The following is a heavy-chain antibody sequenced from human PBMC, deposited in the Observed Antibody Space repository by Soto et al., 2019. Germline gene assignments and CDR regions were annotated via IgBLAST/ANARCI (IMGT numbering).Heavy chain of an antibody. J-gene: IGHJ6*02. D-gene: IGHD2-21*02. V-gene: IGHV4-31*03. Sequence: SETLSLTCTVSGGSISSGGYYWSWIRQHPGKGLEWIGYIYYSGSTYYNPSLKSRVTISVDTSKNQFSLKLSSVTAADTAVYYCARVCGGDCHYGMDVWGQGNTVPVS. CDR3: ARVCGGDCHYGMDV. CDR1: GGSISSGGYY. CDR2: IYYSGST.